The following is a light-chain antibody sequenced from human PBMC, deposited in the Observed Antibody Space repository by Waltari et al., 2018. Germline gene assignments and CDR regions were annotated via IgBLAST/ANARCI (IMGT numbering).Light chain of an antibody. Sequence: ERATLSCRASQSVGKYLAWYQQRPGQAPRLLLYHASIRATGIPDRFSGSGSGTDFSLTISRLEPEDFAVYYCQKYESLPATFGQGTTVEIK. CDR1: QSVGKY. CDR2: HAS. CDR3: QKYESLPAT. V-gene: IGKV3-20*01. J-gene: IGKJ1*01.